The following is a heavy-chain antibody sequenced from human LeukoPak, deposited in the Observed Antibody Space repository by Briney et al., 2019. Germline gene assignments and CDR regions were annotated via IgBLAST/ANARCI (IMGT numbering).Heavy chain of an antibody. D-gene: IGHD1-26*01. CDR2: INPNSGGT. J-gene: IGHJ5*02. CDR3: ARDSSGGNWFDP. Sequence: ASVKVSCKASGYTFTGYYMHWVRQAPGQGLEWMGRINPNSGGTNYAQKFQGRVTMTRDTSITTAYMELSRLRSDDTAVYFCARDSSGGNWFDPWGQGALVTVSS. CDR1: GYTFTGYY. V-gene: IGHV1-2*06.